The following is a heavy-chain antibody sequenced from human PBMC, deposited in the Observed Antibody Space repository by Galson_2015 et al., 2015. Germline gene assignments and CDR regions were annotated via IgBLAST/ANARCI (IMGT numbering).Heavy chain of an antibody. CDR1: GFTVSSNY. Sequence: SLRLSCAASGFTVSSNYMSWVRQAPGKGLEWVSVIYSGGSTYYADSVKGRFTISRDNSKNTLYLQMNSLRAEDTAVYYCARLRDRLYFDYWGQGTLVTVSS. CDR3: ARLRDRLYFDY. D-gene: IGHD4-17*01. V-gene: IGHV3-66*02. CDR2: IYSGGST. J-gene: IGHJ4*02.